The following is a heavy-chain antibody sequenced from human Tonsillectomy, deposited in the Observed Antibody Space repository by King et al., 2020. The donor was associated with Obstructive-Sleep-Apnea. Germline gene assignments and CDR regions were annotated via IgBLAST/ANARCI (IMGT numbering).Heavy chain of an antibody. J-gene: IGHJ4*02. CDR3: AKAAYSSSWDSFYYFDY. Sequence: VQLVESGGGLVQPGGSLSLSCAASGFTFSSYAMLWVRQAPGKGLEGVSDITGSGGSKYYADSVKGRFTISRDNSKNTLYLQMNSLRAEDTAVYYCAKAAYSSSWDSFYYFDYWGQGTLVTVSS. V-gene: IGHV3-23*04. CDR1: GFTFSSYA. CDR2: ITGSGGSK. D-gene: IGHD6-13*01.